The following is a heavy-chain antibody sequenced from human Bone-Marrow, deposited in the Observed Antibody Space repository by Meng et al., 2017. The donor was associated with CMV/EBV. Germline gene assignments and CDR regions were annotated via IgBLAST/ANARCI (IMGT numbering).Heavy chain of an antibody. Sequence: SQTLSLTCAISGDNVSNNNASWNWIRQSPSRGLEWLGRTYQMSRWYNDYAVSVRSRISINADTSKNQFSLQVNSVTPEDTAVYYCARNFGYYSSIDYWGQGTLVTFSS. CDR1: GDNVSNNNAS. CDR3: ARNFGYYSSIDY. V-gene: IGHV6-1*01. D-gene: IGHD3-22*01. CDR2: TYQMSRWYN. J-gene: IGHJ4*02.